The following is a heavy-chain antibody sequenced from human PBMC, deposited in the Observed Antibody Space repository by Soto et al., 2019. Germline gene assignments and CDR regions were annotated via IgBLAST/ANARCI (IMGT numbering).Heavy chain of an antibody. Sequence: AGESLKISCKGSAYTFTSYWISWGRQMPGKGLEWMGRIDPSDSYTSFSPSFQGHVTISVDKSTNTAYLQWSSLKASDTAMYYCATYCSGGSCYLDYYYYGMDVWGQGTMVTVSS. V-gene: IGHV5-10-1*01. CDR3: ATYCSGGSCYLDYYYYGMDV. J-gene: IGHJ6*02. D-gene: IGHD2-15*01. CDR2: IDPSDSYT. CDR1: AYTFTSYW.